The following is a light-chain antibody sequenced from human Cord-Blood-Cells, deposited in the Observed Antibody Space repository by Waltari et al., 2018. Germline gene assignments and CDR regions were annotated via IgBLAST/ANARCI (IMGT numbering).Light chain of an antibody. V-gene: IGLV2-8*01. J-gene: IGLJ3*02. CDR3: SSYAGSNNLV. Sequence: QSALTQPPSASGSPGQSVTISCTGTSSDVGGYNYVFWYQQHPGKAPKRMIYEVSKRPSGVPDRFSGSKSGNTASLTVSGLQAEDEADYYCSSYAGSNNLVFGGGTKLTVL. CDR1: SSDVGGYNY. CDR2: EVS.